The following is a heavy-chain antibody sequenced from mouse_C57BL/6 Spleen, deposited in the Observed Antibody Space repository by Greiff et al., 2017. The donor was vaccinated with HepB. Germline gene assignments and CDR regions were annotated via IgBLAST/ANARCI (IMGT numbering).Heavy chain of an antibody. J-gene: IGHJ1*03. CDR1: GYSITSDY. CDR3: ARSPYDYDGVFDV. Sequence: EVKVVESGPGLAKPSQTLSLTCSVTGYSITSDYWNWIRKFPGNKLEYMGYISYSGSTYYNPSLKSRISITRDTSKNQYYLQLNSVTTEDTATYYCARSPYDYDGVFDVWGTGTTVTVSS. V-gene: IGHV3-8*01. D-gene: IGHD2-4*01. CDR2: ISYSGST.